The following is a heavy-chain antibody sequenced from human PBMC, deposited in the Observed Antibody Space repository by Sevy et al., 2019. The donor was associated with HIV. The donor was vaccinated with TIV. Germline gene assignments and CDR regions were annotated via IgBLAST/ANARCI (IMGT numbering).Heavy chain of an antibody. D-gene: IGHD1-7*01. V-gene: IGHV6-1*01. CDR1: GDSVSSNSGA. Sequence: SQTLSLTCAISGDSVSSNSGAWNWIRQSPSRGLEWLGRTYYKSKWYNDYAASVKSRININPDTSKNQLSLHLNSVTPEDTAVYYCASAVAGTFIYWYFDLWGRGTLVTVSS. CDR2: TYYKSKWYN. J-gene: IGHJ2*01. CDR3: ASAVAGTFIYWYFDL.